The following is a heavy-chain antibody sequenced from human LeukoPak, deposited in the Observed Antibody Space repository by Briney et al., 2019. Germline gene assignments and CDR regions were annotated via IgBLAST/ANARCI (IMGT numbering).Heavy chain of an antibody. D-gene: IGHD3-16*01. CDR1: GFTFSSYA. CDR2: INGGGYTT. J-gene: IGHJ6*02. V-gene: IGHV3-23*01. CDR3: AVFRGYFYAMDV. Sequence: GGSLRLSCAASGFTFSSYAMSWVRQAPGKELEWVSAINGGGYTTYYADSVKGRFTISRDSSKNTLYLQMNSLRAEDTAVYYCAVFRGYFYAMDVWGQGTTVTVSS.